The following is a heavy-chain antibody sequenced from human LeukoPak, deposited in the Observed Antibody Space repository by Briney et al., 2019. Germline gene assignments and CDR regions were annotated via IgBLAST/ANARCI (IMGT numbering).Heavy chain of an antibody. CDR1: GGSISSSTYY. J-gene: IGHJ6*03. CDR2: IYTSGST. V-gene: IGHV4-61*02. CDR3: ARSRSESSTLYYYYNYMDV. D-gene: IGHD1-26*01. Sequence: SETLSLTCTVSGGSISSSTYYWSWIRQPAGKGLEWIGRIYTSGSTNYNPSLKSRVTISVDTSKNQFSLKLSSVTAADTAVYYCARSRSESSTLYYYYNYMDVWGKGATVTVSS.